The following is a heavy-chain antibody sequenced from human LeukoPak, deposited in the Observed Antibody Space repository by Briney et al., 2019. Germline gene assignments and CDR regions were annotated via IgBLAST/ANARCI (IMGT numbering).Heavy chain of an antibody. CDR1: GFTFDDSA. D-gene: IGHD3-10*01. Sequence: GGSLRLSCAVSGFTFDDSAMHWVRHAPGRGLEWVSLIIGVGGRTYYGDSVKGRFTISRDNSKNSLYLQMNSLRTEDTALYYCAKDIQGITMVRGVNNYFDYWGQGTLFTVSS. CDR3: AKDIQGITMVRGVNNYFDY. J-gene: IGHJ4*02. V-gene: IGHV3-43*02. CDR2: IIGVGGRT.